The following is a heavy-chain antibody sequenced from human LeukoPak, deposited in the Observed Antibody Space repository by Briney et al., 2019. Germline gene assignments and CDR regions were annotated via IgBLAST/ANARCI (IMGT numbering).Heavy chain of an antibody. CDR2: IKQDGSEK. J-gene: IGHJ4*02. CDR1: GFTFSNHW. Sequence: PGGSLRLSCAASGFTFSNHWMSWVRQAPGRGLEWVANIKQDGSEKYCVDSVKGRFTISRDNAKNSLYLQMNSLRAEDTAMYYCARNYGGNSDYWGQGTLVTVSS. D-gene: IGHD4-23*01. CDR3: ARNYGGNSDY. V-gene: IGHV3-7*04.